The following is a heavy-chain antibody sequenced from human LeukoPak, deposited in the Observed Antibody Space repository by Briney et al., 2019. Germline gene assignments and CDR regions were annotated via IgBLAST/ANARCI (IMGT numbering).Heavy chain of an antibody. Sequence: PGGSLRLSCAASGFTFSSYGMSWVRQAPGKGLEWVSTISGSGGSTYYADSVKGRFTISRDNSKNTLFLQMNSLRAEDTAVYYCAKDSSSWSWGFDYWGQGTLVTVSS. CDR1: GFTFSSYG. CDR2: ISGSGGST. J-gene: IGHJ4*02. D-gene: IGHD6-13*01. CDR3: AKDSSSWSWGFDY. V-gene: IGHV3-23*01.